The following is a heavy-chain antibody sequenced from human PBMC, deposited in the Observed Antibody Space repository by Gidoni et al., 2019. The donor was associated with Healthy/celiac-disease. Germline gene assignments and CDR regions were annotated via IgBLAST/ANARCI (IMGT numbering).Heavy chain of an antibody. J-gene: IGHJ6*02. CDR2: MNPNSGNT. V-gene: IGHV1-8*01. CDR3: ARAYPYYYYYGMDV. Sequence: QVQLVQSGAEVKKPGASVKVSGKASGYTFTSYDINWVRQATGQGLEWMGWMNPNSGNTGYAQKFQGRVTMTRNTSISTAYMELSSLRSEDTAVYYCARAYPYYYYYGMDVWGQGTTVTVSS. CDR1: GYTFTSYD.